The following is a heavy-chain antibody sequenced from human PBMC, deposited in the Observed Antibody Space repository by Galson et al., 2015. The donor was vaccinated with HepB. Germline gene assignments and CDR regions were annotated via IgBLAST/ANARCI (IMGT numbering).Heavy chain of an antibody. J-gene: IGHJ4*02. D-gene: IGHD6-13*01. CDR1: GYTFTAYF. Sequence: SVKVSCKASGYTFTAYFIHWVRQAPGQGLEWMGRINPSSGGTNFAQKFQGRVTMTRDTSISTAYMELSSLTSDDTAVYFCARGFSTWYVDYWGQGALVTVSS. CDR2: INPSSGGT. V-gene: IGHV1-2*06. CDR3: ARGFSTWYVDY.